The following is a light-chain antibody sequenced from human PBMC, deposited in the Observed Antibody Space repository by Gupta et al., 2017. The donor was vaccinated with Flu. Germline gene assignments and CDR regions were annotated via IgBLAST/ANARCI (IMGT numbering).Light chain of an antibody. J-gene: IGLJ3*02. V-gene: IGLV8-61*01. CDR1: SDSVSSDYH. CDR2: DTA. Sequence: QIVVTQEPSFSVSPGGTVTLTCGLTSDSVSSDYHPSSFYQTPGQPPRPLIYDTASRSAGVPGRFSGSILGNKAALTITGAQAEDDGHYYCLLSLDTGISLFGGGTRLTVL. CDR3: LLSLDTGISL.